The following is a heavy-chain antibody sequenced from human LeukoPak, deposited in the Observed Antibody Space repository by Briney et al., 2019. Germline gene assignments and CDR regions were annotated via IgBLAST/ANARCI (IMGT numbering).Heavy chain of an antibody. Sequence: GGSLRLSCAASGFTVSSNYMSWVRQAPGKGLEWVSVIYSGGSTYYADSVKGRFSISRDNSKNTLYLQMNSLRAEDTAVYYCARRAGDYSHPYDYWGQGILVTVSS. V-gene: IGHV3-53*01. CDR3: ARRAGDYSHPYDY. CDR2: IYSGGST. D-gene: IGHD3-22*01. CDR1: GFTVSSNY. J-gene: IGHJ4*02.